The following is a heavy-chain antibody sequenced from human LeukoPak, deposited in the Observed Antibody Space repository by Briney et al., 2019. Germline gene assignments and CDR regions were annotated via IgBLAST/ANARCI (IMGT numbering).Heavy chain of an antibody. CDR2: IYYSGST. D-gene: IGHD5-24*01. V-gene: IGHV4-59*08. J-gene: IGHJ4*02. CDR3: ARGGRDGYTLYPLDY. Sequence: SGTLSLTCTVSGGSISSYYWCWIRQPPGKGLEWIGYIYYSGSTNYNPSLKSRVTISVDTSKNQLSLKLRSVTAADTAVYYCARGGRDGYTLYPLDYWGQGTLVTVSS. CDR1: GGSISSYY.